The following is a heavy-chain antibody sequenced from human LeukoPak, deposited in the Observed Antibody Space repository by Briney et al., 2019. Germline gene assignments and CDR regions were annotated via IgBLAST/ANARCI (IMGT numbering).Heavy chain of an antibody. J-gene: IGHJ5*02. V-gene: IGHV4-39*01. CDR1: GVSMSSSPYY. D-gene: IGHD2/OR15-2a*01. CDR2: IYDSGNT. Sequence: SETLSLTCTVSGVSMSSSPYYWGWIRQPPGKGLEWIGTIYDSGNTNYNPSLRSRLTISVDTSRNQFSPKLSSVTAADTAVYYCARHDCDSSRCSVNWFDPWGQGTLVTVSS. CDR3: ARHDCDSSRCSVNWFDP.